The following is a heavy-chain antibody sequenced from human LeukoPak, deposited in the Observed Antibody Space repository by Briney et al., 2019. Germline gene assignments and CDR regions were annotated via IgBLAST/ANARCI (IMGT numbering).Heavy chain of an antibody. Sequence: ASVKVSCKASGYTFTSYGISWVLQAPGQGLEWMGWISAYNGNTNYAQKLQGRVTMTTDTSTSTAYMELRSLRSDDTAVYYCARSSAAFWSGRGVRPDFDYWGQGTLVTVSS. CDR1: GYTFTSYG. D-gene: IGHD3-3*01. CDR2: ISAYNGNT. J-gene: IGHJ4*02. CDR3: ARSSAAFWSGRGVRPDFDY. V-gene: IGHV1-18*01.